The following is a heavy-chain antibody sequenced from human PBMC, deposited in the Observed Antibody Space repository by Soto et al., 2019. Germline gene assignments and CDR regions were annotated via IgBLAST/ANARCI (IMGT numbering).Heavy chain of an antibody. CDR1: SDSISSYY. D-gene: IGHD6-13*01. V-gene: IGHV4-4*07. CDR2: ISTSGST. CDR3: ARENILPAASVKRDFDY. J-gene: IGHJ4*02. Sequence: SDTLSLTCTVSSDSISSYYWTWIRQPAGQGLEWIGRISTSGSTNHNPSLKGRVTMSVDTSKNQVSLNLTSVTAADTAVYYCARENILPAASVKRDFDYWGQRTLFAVSS.